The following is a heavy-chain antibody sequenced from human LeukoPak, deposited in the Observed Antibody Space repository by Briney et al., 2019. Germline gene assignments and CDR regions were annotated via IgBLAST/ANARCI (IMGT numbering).Heavy chain of an antibody. CDR1: GFTFSNYD. CDR2: ISYDGSNK. CDR3: AREYSSSSSDY. V-gene: IGHV3-30-3*01. J-gene: IGHJ4*02. D-gene: IGHD6-13*01. Sequence: GGSLRLSCAASGFTFSNYDMHWVRQAAGKGLEWVAVISYDGSNKYYADSVKGRFTISRDNSKDTLYLQMNSLRPEDTAVYYCAREYSSSSSDYWGQGTLVTVSS.